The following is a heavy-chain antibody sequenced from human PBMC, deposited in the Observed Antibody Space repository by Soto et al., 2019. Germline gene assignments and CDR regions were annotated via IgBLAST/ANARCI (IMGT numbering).Heavy chain of an antibody. CDR2: FSLSGTT. CDR3: ARGMTPPGAPAWYYCDS. CDR1: GASITGSSY. Sequence: QVQLQESGPGLMKPSETLSLTCTVSGASITGSSYWSWIRQPAGKGLEWIGRFSLSGTTNYNPSLRSRVTMSADVSKNQCSLRLTSVTAADTALYYCARGMTPPGAPAWYYCDSWGQGTLVTVSS. D-gene: IGHD2-8*02. J-gene: IGHJ4*02. V-gene: IGHV4-4*07.